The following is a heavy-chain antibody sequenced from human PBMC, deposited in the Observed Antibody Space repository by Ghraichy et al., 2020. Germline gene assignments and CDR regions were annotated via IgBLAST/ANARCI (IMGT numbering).Heavy chain of an antibody. CDR2: IKSKTDGGTT. D-gene: IGHD3-9*01. Sequence: GGSLRLSCAASGFTLSNAWMSWVRQAPGKGLEWVGRIKSKTDGGTTDYAAPVKGRFSISRADSENTLYLQMNSLKTEDTAVYYCSTDRRHDILTGYLRTQFDYWGQGAPVTVSS. CDR1: GFTLSNAW. J-gene: IGHJ4*02. CDR3: STDRRHDILTGYLRTQFDY. V-gene: IGHV3-15*01.